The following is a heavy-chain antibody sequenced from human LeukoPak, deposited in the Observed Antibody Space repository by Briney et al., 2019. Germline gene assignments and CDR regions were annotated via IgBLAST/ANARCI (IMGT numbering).Heavy chain of an antibody. CDR1: GFTFNNYG. CDR3: ARGRSYNAWPAGY. V-gene: IGHV3-30*02. CDR2: IRFDGSKK. Sequence: GGSLRLSCVASGFTFNNYGIHWIRQAPGKGLEWVAFIRFDGSKKFYSDSVKGRFTISRDNSKNTLYLQMNSLRAEDSAVYFCARGRSYNAWPAGYWGQGTLVTVSS. D-gene: IGHD5-24*01. J-gene: IGHJ4*02.